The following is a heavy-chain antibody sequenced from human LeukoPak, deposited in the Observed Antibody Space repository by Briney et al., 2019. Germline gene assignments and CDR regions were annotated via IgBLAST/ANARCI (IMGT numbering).Heavy chain of an antibody. D-gene: IGHD5-18*01. CDR1: GGSFSGYY. V-gene: IGHV4-59*01. J-gene: IGHJ5*02. CDR3: ARETRGYSYGYWFDP. CDR2: IYYSGST. Sequence: PSETLSLTCAVYGGSFSGYYWSWIRQPPGKGLEWIGYIYYSGSTNYNPSLKSRVTISVDTSKNQFSLKLSSVTAADTAVYYCARETRGYSYGYWFDPWGQGTLVTVSS.